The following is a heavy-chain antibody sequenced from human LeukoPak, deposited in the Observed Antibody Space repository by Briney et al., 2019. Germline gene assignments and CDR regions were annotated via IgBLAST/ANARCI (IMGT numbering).Heavy chain of an antibody. D-gene: IGHD3-3*01. Sequence: SETLPLTCTVSGGSISDYYWSWIRKPPGKGLEWIGYIYYSGSTYYNPSLKSRVTISVDTSKNQFSLELSSVTAADTAVYYCARLYYDFWSGYQKNWFDPWGQGTLVTVSS. J-gene: IGHJ5*02. V-gene: IGHV4-59*08. CDR1: GGSISDYY. CDR2: IYYSGST. CDR3: ARLYYDFWSGYQKNWFDP.